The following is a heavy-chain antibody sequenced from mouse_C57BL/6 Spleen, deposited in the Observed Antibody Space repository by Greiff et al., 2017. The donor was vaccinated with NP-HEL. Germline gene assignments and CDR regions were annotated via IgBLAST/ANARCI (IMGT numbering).Heavy chain of an antibody. J-gene: IGHJ4*01. CDR1: GYTFTSYW. D-gene: IGHD1-1*01. CDR3: ARRATVGEGAMDY. CDR2: IDPSDSYT. V-gene: IGHV1-69*01. Sequence: QVQLQQPGAELVMPGASVKLSCKASGYTFTSYWMHWVKQRPGQGLEWIGEIDPSDSYTNYNQKFKGKSTLTVDKSSSTAYMQLSSLTSEDSAVYYCARRATVGEGAMDYWGQGTSVTVSS.